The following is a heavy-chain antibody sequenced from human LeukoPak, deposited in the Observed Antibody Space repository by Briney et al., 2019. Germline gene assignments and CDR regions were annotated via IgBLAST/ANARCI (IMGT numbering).Heavy chain of an antibody. CDR2: IYHSGST. Sequence: SETLSLTCAVSGGSISSSNWWGWVRPPPGKGLEGIGEIYHSGSTNYNPSLKSRVTISVDKSKNQFSLRLSSVTAADTAVYYCAREAAAAGHFDYWGQGTLVTVSS. CDR3: AREAAAAGHFDY. CDR1: GGSISSSNW. J-gene: IGHJ4*02. V-gene: IGHV4-4*02. D-gene: IGHD6-13*01.